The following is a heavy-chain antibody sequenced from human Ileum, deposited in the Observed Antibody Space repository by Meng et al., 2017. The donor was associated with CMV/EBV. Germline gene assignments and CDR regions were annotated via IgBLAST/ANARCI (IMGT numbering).Heavy chain of an antibody. D-gene: IGHD5-18*01. J-gene: IGHJ4*02. CDR1: GVTFRAYG. Sequence: ESGGGVSQPGGSLRLSVALSGVTFRAYGSHWVRQAPGKGLEWVAHIRYDGSNEYYADSVKGRFTIARDDSKNTLYLQMNSLTAEDTAIYYCAKDPGNPDTLDYWGQGTLVTVSS. V-gene: IGHV3-30*02. CDR3: AKDPGNPDTLDY. CDR2: IRYDGSNE.